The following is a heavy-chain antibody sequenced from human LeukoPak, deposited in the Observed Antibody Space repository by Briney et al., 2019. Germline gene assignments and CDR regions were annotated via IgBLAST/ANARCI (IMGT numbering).Heavy chain of an antibody. Sequence: GASVTVSCKASGYTFTSYAMNWVRQAPGQGLEWMGGIIPIFGTANYAQKFQGRVTITADESTSTAYMELSSLRSEDTAVYYCARARGIAVAWGQGTLVTVSS. CDR1: GYTFTSYA. CDR2: IIPIFGTA. J-gene: IGHJ5*02. CDR3: ARARGIAVA. V-gene: IGHV1-69*13. D-gene: IGHD6-19*01.